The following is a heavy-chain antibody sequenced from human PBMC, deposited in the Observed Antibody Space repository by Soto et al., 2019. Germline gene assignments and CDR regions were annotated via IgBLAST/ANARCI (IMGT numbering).Heavy chain of an antibody. D-gene: IGHD2-8*02. CDR1: GGSSSSSNW. CDR2: IYHSGST. Sequence: SETLSVTCAVSGGSSSSSNWWSLVRQPPGKGLEWIGQIYHSGSTNYNPTLKSRVTIAVDKSKNQFYLKLSSVTAAATDVYYCARDLGVPTGTVGGLDVWGQGPTVTLSS. CDR3: ARDLGVPTGTVGGLDV. J-gene: IGHJ6*02. V-gene: IGHV4-4*02.